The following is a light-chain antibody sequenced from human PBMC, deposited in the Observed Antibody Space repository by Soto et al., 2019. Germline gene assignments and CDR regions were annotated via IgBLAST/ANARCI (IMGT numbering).Light chain of an antibody. CDR2: GAS. CDR3: QQYVNSPRT. V-gene: IGKV3-20*01. J-gene: IGKJ1*01. CDR1: QTVSGSS. Sequence: EIVLTQSPGTLSLSPGERATLSCRASQTVSGSSLAWYQQIPGQAPRLLIYGASSRATGIPDRFSGSGSGADFTLTISGLEPADSAVYFCQQYVNSPRTFGQGTKVEIK.